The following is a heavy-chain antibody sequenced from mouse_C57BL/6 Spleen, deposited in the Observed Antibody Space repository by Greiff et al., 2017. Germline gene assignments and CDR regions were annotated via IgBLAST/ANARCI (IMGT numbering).Heavy chain of an antibody. J-gene: IGHJ2*01. Sequence: VQLQQSGAELVRPGASVTLSCKASGYTFTDYEMHWVKQTPVHGLEWIGAIDPETGGTAYNQKFKGKAILTADKSSSTAYMELRSLTSEDSAVYYCTRGGLGCSYFVYWGQGTTLTGSS. V-gene: IGHV1-15*01. CDR2: IDPETGGT. CDR3: TRGGLGCSYFVY. D-gene: IGHD4-1*01. CDR1: GYTFTDYE.